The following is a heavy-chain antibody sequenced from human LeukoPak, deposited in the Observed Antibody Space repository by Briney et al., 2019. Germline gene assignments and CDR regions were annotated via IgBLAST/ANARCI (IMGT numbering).Heavy chain of an antibody. CDR1: GFTFGDYA. D-gene: IGHD2-2*01. J-gene: IGHJ5*02. CDR3: TREVPAAIGDLNWFDP. Sequence: GSLSLSCTASGFTFGDYAMSWVRQAPGKGLEWVGFIRSKAYGGTTEYAASVKGRFTISRDDSKSIAYLQMNSLKTEDTAVYYCTREVPAAIGDLNWFDPWGQGTLVTVSS. CDR2: IRSKAYGGTT. V-gene: IGHV3-49*04.